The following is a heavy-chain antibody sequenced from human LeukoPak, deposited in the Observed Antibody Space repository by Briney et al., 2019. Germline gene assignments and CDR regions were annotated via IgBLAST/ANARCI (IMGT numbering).Heavy chain of an antibody. J-gene: IGHJ4*02. CDR2: IYYSGST. V-gene: IGHV4-39*01. D-gene: IGHD4-17*01. Sequence: SETLSLTCTVSGGSISSSSYYWGWIRQPPGKGLEWIGSIYYSGSTYYNPSLKSRVTISVDTSKNQFSLKQSSVTAADTAVYYCARLYGDYVVDYWGQGTLVTVSS. CDR1: GGSISSSSYY. CDR3: ARLYGDYVVDY.